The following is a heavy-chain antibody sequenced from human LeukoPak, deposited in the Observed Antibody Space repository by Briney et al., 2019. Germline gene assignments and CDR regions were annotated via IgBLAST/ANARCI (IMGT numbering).Heavy chain of an antibody. V-gene: IGHV1-46*01. CDR2: INPSGGST. D-gene: IGHD1-7*01. J-gene: IGHJ4*02. CDR1: GYTFTSYY. Sequence: ASVKVSCKASGYTFTSYYMHLVRQAPGQGLEWMGIINPSGGSTSYAQKFQGRVTMTRDTSTSTVYMELSSLRSEDTAVYYCARDADFTVTTGILRDYWGQGTLVTVSS. CDR3: ARDADFTVTTGILRDY.